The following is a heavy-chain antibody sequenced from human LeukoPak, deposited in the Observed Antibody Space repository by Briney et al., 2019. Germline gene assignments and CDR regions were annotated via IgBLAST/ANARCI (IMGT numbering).Heavy chain of an antibody. D-gene: IGHD3-22*01. CDR1: GFTFSSYA. J-gene: IGHJ4*02. CDR3: AKDPMYYYDSSGYYSVDYFDY. CDR2: ISGSGGSI. Sequence: GGSLRLSCAASGFTFSSYAMSWVRQAPGKGLEWVSAISGSGGSIYYADSVKGRFTISRDNSKNTLYLQMNSLRVEDTAVYYCAKDPMYYYDSSGYYSVDYFDYWGQGTLVTVSS. V-gene: IGHV3-23*01.